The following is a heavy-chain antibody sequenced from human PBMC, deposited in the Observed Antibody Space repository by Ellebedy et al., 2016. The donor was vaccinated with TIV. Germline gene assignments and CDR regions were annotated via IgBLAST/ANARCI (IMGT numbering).Heavy chain of an antibody. D-gene: IGHD4-17*01. CDR1: GFNFRSYW. V-gene: IGHV3-7*01. CDR2: IRQEGDEI. Sequence: GESLKISCAASGFNFRSYWMAWVRQAPGKGLEWVAKIRQEGDEIYYVESVKGRFTISRDNAKNSLFLQMNSLRVEDTAVHYCARRASNGDYAVQVNPWFDPWGQGTLVTVSS. CDR3: ARRASNGDYAVQVNPWFDP. J-gene: IGHJ5*02.